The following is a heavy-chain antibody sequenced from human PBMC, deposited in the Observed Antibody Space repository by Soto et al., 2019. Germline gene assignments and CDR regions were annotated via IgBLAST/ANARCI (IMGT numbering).Heavy chain of an antibody. CDR3: ASRPFYYYGLDV. CDR2: VYHTGNA. V-gene: IGHV4-30-2*01. CDR1: GGSITTAGYS. Sequence: PWETLSLTCTVSGGSITTAGYSWSWIRQPPGKALEWIGYVYHTGNAYPKPSLKSRVTISLDRSKNQFSLKMTSVTAADTALYYCASRPFYYYGLDVWGQGTTVTAP. J-gene: IGHJ6*02.